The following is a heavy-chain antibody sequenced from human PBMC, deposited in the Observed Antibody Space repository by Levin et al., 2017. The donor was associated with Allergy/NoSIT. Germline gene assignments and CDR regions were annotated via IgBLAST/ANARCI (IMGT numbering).Heavy chain of an antibody. CDR1: GYTFTSYA. CDR3: AREPHSLLWFREEYYFDY. CDR2: INAGNGNT. D-gene: IGHD3-10*01. V-gene: IGHV1-3*01. J-gene: IGHJ4*02. Sequence: ASVKVSCKASGYTFTSYAMHWVRQAPGQRLEWMGWINAGNGNTKYSQKFQGRVTITRDTSASTAYMELSSLRSEDTAVYYCAREPHSLLWFREEYYFDYWGQGTLVTVSS.